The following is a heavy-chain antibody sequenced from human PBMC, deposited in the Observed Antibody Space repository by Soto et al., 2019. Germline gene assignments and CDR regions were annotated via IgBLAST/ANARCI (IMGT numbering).Heavy chain of an antibody. CDR3: ARDIESIKIFGVAPGP. CDR1: GGSFSGYY. V-gene: IGHV4-34*01. D-gene: IGHD3-3*01. Sequence: SETLSLTCAVYGGSFSGYYWSWIRQPPGKGLEWIGEINHSGSTNYNPSLKSRVTISVDTSKNQFSLKLSSVTAADTAVYYCARDIESIKIFGVAPGPWGQGTLVTVSS. J-gene: IGHJ5*02. CDR2: INHSGST.